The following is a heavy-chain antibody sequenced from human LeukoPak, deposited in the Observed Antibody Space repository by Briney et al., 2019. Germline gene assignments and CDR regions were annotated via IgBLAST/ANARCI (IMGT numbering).Heavy chain of an antibody. Sequence: GGSLRLSCAPSGFTSSNVWTSWVRHAPGKGLEWVGRIKSKTDGGTTDSAAPVKGRFTISRDDSKNSPYMQMHSLKPEDPGVSYCTKPLNWGGDYWGQGTLVTVSS. CDR1: GFTSSNVW. V-gene: IGHV3-15*01. CDR3: TKPLNWGGDY. D-gene: IGHD7-27*01. CDR2: IKSKTDGGTT. J-gene: IGHJ4*02.